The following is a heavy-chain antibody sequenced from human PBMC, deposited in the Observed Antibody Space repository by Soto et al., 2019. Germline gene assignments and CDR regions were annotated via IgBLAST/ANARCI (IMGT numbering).Heavy chain of an antibody. J-gene: IGHJ6*02. Sequence: QVQLVQSGAEVKKPGASVKVSCKASGYTFTGYYMHWVRQAPGQGLEWMGWINPNSGGTNYAQKFQGWVTMTRDTSISTAYMELGRLRSDDTAVYYCARDMTILRRRGNYYYGMDVWGQGTTVTVSS. D-gene: IGHD3-3*01. V-gene: IGHV1-2*04. CDR1: GYTFTGYY. CDR2: INPNSGGT. CDR3: ARDMTILRRRGNYYYGMDV.